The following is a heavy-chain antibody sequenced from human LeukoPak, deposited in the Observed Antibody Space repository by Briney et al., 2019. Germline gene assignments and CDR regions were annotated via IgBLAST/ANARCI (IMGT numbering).Heavy chain of an antibody. CDR2: IYYSGST. CDR3: ARLNWNYYFDY. D-gene: IGHD1-1*01. Sequence: SETLSLTCTVSGGSISSSSYYWGWIRQPPGKGLEWIGSIYYSGSTYYYPSLKSRVTISVDTSKNQFSLKLSSVTAAGTAVYYCARLNWNYYFDYWGQGTLVTVSS. V-gene: IGHV4-39*01. J-gene: IGHJ4*02. CDR1: GGSISSSSYY.